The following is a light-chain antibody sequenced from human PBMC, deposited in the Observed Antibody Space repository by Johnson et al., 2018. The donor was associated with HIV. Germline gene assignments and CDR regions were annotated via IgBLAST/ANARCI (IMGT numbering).Light chain of an antibody. V-gene: IGLV1-51*01. Sequence: QSVLTQPPSVSAAPGQKVTISCSGSSSNIGNNYVSWYQQLPGTAPKLLIYDNNKRPSGIPDRFSGSKSGTSATLGITGLQTGDEADYYCGTWDDSLSALYVFGTGTNVTVL. CDR1: SSNIGNNY. CDR3: GTWDDSLSALYV. CDR2: DNN. J-gene: IGLJ1*01.